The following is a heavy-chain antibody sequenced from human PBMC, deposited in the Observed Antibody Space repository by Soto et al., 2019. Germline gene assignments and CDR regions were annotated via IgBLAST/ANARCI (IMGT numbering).Heavy chain of an antibody. V-gene: IGHV4-59*12. CDR2: IYYSGST. J-gene: IGHJ3*02. CDR3: AREGLIPYGAGAFDI. CDR1: GGSISSFY. D-gene: IGHD4-17*01. Sequence: LETLCLTCTVSGGSISSFYWSWIRQPPGKGLEWIGYIYYSGSTYYNPSPKSRVTISVDTSKNQFSLKLSSVTAADTAVYYCAREGLIPYGAGAFDIWGQGTMVTVSS.